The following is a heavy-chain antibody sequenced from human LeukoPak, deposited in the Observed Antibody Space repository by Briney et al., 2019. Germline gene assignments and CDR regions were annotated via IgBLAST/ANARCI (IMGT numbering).Heavy chain of an antibody. CDR1: GFTFSSYW. CDR3: VRDNAYKFDY. V-gene: IGHV3-74*01. J-gene: IGHJ4*02. Sequence: GGSLRLSCAVSGFTFSSYWMNWVRQVPGKGLVWVSHINTFGTTATYADSVKGRFTISRDNANNTLYLQINSLRVEDTAVYYCVRDNAYKFDYWGQGTLVTVSS. D-gene: IGHD5-24*01. CDR2: INTFGTTA.